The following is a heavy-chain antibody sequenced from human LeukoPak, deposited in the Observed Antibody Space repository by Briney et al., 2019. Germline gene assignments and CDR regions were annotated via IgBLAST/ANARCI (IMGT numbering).Heavy chain of an antibody. Sequence: ASVKVSCKAPGYTFNTYGITWVRQAPGQGLEWMGWIGTYNGYTNYAQKIQDRLTMTTDTSTSTAYMELRSLRSDDTAVYYCARERLRFLEWSTLYFDYWGQGTLVTVSS. D-gene: IGHD3-3*01. CDR2: IGTYNGYT. J-gene: IGHJ4*02. CDR1: GYTFNTYG. V-gene: IGHV1-18*01. CDR3: ARERLRFLEWSTLYFDY.